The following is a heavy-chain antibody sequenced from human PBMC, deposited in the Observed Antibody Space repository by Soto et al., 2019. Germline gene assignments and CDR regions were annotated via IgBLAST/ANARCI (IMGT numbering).Heavy chain of an antibody. CDR1: GFTFTSSS. Sequence: ASVKVSCKASGFTFTSSSMQWVRQARGQRLEWIGWIVVGSGNTNYAQKFQERVTITRDMSTSTAYMELSSLRSEDTAVYYCARGGYDPDYYYYYYMDVWGKGTTVTVSS. J-gene: IGHJ6*03. D-gene: IGHD5-12*01. CDR3: ARGGYDPDYYYYYYMDV. CDR2: IVVGSGNT. V-gene: IGHV1-58*02.